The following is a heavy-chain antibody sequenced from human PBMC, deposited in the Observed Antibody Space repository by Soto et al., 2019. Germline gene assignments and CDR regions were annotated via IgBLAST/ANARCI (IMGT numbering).Heavy chain of an antibody. J-gene: IGHJ5*02. CDR3: AREGPYCRSTSCRTTYNWFGP. Sequence: ASVKVSCKASGYTFTGYYMHWVRQAPGQGLEWMGWINPNSGGTNYAQKFQGRVNMTRDTSISTAYMELSRLRSDDTAVDYCAREGPYCRSTSCRTTYNWFGPWGQGTLVTGSS. D-gene: IGHD2-2*01. V-gene: IGHV1-2*02. CDR2: INPNSGGT. CDR1: GYTFTGYY.